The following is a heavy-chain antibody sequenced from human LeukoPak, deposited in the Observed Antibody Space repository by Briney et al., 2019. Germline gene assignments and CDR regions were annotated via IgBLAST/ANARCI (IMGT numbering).Heavy chain of an antibody. CDR1: GFTFSSYA. CDR3: ARDRENGDNFDY. Sequence: GRSLRLSCAASGFTFSSYAMHWVRQAPGKGLEWVANIKQDGSEKYYVDSVKGRFTISRDNAKNSLYLQMNSLRAEDTAVYYCARDRENGDNFDYWGQGTLVTVSS. V-gene: IGHV3-7*01. CDR2: IKQDGSEK. J-gene: IGHJ4*02. D-gene: IGHD7-27*01.